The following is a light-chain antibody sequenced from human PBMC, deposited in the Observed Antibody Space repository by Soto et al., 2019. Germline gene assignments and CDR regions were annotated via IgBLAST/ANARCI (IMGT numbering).Light chain of an antibody. V-gene: IGLV8-61*01. CDR1: SGSVSTNYY. J-gene: IGLJ3*02. CDR2: STN. Sequence: QTVVTQEPSFSVSPGGTVTLTCGLSSGSVSTNYYPSWYQQTPGQAPRTLIYSTNTRSSGVPDRFSGSILGHKAALTITGAQADDECDYYCVLYIGSGIWVFGGGTKVTVL. CDR3: VLYIGSGIWV.